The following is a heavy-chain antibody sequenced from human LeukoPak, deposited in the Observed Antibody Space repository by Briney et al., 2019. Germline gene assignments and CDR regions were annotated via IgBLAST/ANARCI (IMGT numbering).Heavy chain of an antibody. Sequence: PSETLSLTCTVSGGSISSYYWSWIRQPPGKGLEWIGYIYYSGSTNYNPSLKSRVTISVDTSKNQFSLKLSSVTAADTAVYYCARAKAAARPGWFDPWGQGTLVTVSS. CDR1: GGSISSYY. CDR3: ARAKAAARPGWFDP. D-gene: IGHD6-6*01. J-gene: IGHJ5*02. CDR2: IYYSGST. V-gene: IGHV4-59*01.